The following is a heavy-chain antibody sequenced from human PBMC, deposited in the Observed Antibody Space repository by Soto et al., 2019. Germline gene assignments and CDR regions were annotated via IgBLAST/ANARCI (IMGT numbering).Heavy chain of an antibody. V-gene: IGHV3-33*01. CDR2: IWYDGSNK. CDR1: GFTFSSYG. J-gene: IGHJ6*02. D-gene: IGHD3-22*01. Sequence: QVQLVESGGGVVQPGRSLRLSCAASGFTFSSYGMHWVRQAPGKGLEWVAVIWYDGSNKYYADSVKGRFTISRDNSKNTLYLQMNSLRAEDTAVYYCARHSQSGYYYDSSGYSYYGMDVWGQGTTVTVSS. CDR3: ARHSQSGYYYDSSGYSYYGMDV.